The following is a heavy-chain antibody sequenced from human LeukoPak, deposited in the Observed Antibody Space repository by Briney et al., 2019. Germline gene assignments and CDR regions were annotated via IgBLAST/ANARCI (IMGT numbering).Heavy chain of an antibody. J-gene: IGHJ4*02. V-gene: IGHV1-24*01. CDR3: ATDKGTVCSGGSCYRDRFDY. CDR2: FDPEDGET. D-gene: IGHD2-15*01. Sequence: ASVKVSCKVSGYTLTELSMHWVRQAPGKGLEWMGGFDPEDGETIYAQKFQGRVTMTEDTSTDTAYMELSSLRSEGTAVYYCATDKGTVCSGGSCYRDRFDYWGQGTLVTVSS. CDR1: GYTLTELS.